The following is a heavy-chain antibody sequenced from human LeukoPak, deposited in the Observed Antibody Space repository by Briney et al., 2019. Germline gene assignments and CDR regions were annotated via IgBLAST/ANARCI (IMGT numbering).Heavy chain of an antibody. J-gene: IGHJ4*02. D-gene: IGHD3-22*01. V-gene: IGHV3-73*01. CDR2: IRSKANSYAT. CDR1: GFTFSGSA. CDR3: AKDPRSGYYYDSSGYYYFEN. Sequence: GGSLRLSCAASGFTFSGSAMHWVRQASGKGLEWVGRIRSKANSYATAYAASVKGRFTISRDNSKNTLYLQMNSLRAEDTAVYYCAKDPRSGYYYDSSGYYYFENWGQGTLVTVSS.